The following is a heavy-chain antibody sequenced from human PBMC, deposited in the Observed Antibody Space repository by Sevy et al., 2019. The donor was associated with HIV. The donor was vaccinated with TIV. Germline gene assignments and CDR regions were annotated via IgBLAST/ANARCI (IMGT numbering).Heavy chain of an antibody. V-gene: IGHV3-30-3*01. J-gene: IGHJ4*02. CDR1: GFTFSSYA. CDR3: ARVKTVGAPFDY. Sequence: GGSLRLSCAASGFTFSSYAMHWVRQAPGKGLEGVAVISYDGSNKYYADSVKGRFTISRDNSKNTLYLQMNSLRADDTAVYYCARVKTVGAPFDYWGQGTLVTVSS. D-gene: IGHD1-26*01. CDR2: ISYDGSNK.